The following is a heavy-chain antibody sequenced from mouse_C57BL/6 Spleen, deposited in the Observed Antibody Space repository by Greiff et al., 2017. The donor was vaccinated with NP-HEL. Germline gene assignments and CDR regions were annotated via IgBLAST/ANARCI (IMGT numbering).Heavy chain of an antibody. CDR3: ARRDYGSWFAY. D-gene: IGHD2-2*01. J-gene: IGHJ3*01. Sequence: EVQLQQSGPELVKPGASVTLSCKASGYTFTDYNMDWVKQSHGKSLEWIGDIDPKNGGTIYNQKFKGKATLTVDKSSSTAYMELRSLTSEDTAVYYCARRDYGSWFAYWGQGTLVTVSA. V-gene: IGHV1-18*01. CDR2: IDPKNGGT. CDR1: GYTFTDYN.